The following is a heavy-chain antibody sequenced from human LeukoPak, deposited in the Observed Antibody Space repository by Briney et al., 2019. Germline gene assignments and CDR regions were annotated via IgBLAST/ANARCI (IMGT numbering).Heavy chain of an antibody. CDR1: GFTVSSNY. CDR2: IKKDGSEK. CDR3: AREGGSGWYSGWFDP. D-gene: IGHD6-19*01. V-gene: IGHV3-7*01. Sequence: GGSLRLSCAASGFTVSSNYMSWVRQAPGKGLEWVANIKKDGSEKKYVDSVKGRFTISRDNAKNSLYLQMNSLRAEDTAVYYCAREGGSGWYSGWFDPWGQGTLVTVSS. J-gene: IGHJ5*02.